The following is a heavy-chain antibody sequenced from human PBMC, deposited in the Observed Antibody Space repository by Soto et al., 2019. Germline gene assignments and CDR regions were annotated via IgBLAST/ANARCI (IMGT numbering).Heavy chain of an antibody. Sequence: GGSLRLSCAASGYTFSTYWMDWVRQTPGKGLEWVANINQDGSEKNYVDSVKGLFTIYRDNAKNSLYLQMSSLTAEDSALYYCSRSLDSWGQGTLVTVSS. CDR2: INQDGSEK. J-gene: IGHJ4*02. CDR1: GYTFSTYW. CDR3: SRSLDS. V-gene: IGHV3-7*01.